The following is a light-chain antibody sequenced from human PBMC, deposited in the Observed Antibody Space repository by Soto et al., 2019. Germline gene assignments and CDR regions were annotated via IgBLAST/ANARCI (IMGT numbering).Light chain of an antibody. CDR1: QSVSSSY. CDR3: QQYGSSSWT. Sequence: EIVLTQSPGTLSLSPGERATLSCRASQSVSSSYLAWYQQKPGQAPRLLIYGASSRATGIPDRFSGSGSETDFTLTISRLEPEDVEVYYCQQYGSSSWTFGQGTKVEIK. V-gene: IGKV3-20*01. CDR2: GAS. J-gene: IGKJ1*01.